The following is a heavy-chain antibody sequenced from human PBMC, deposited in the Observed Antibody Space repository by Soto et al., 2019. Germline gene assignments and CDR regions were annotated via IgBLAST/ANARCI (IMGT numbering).Heavy chain of an antibody. CDR2: ISGTDGGA. CDR3: ARWPQPRGTADPYAVDV. CDR1: ELSSSNHA. D-gene: IGHD2-21*02. Sequence: EVHLLESGGGLVQPGGSLRLSCAASELSSSNHAMTWVRQAPGKGLEWVSGISGTDGGAYYADSVKGRFTISRDNSRSTLYLQMNSLRVEDTAVYYCARWPQPRGTADPYAVDVWGQGTRVIVSS. V-gene: IGHV3-23*01. J-gene: IGHJ6*02.